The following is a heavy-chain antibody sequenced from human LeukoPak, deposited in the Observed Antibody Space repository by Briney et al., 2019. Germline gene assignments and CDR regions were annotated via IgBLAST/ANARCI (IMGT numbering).Heavy chain of an antibody. CDR2: INHSGST. CDR1: GGSFSGYY. Sequence: SETLSLTCAVYGGSFSGYYWSWIRQPPGKGLEWIGEINHSGSTNYNPSLKSRVTMSVDTSKNQFSLKLSSVTAADTAVYYCARDGYYDILTGYYSDAFDIWGQGTMVTVSS. J-gene: IGHJ3*02. D-gene: IGHD3-9*01. CDR3: ARDGYYDILTGYYSDAFDI. V-gene: IGHV4-34*01.